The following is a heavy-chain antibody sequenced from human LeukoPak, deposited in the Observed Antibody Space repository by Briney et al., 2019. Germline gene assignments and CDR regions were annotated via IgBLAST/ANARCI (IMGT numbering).Heavy chain of an antibody. D-gene: IGHD3-22*01. CDR1: GFTFSRYA. V-gene: IGHV3-64*01. CDR2: ISSNGGST. Sequence: GGSLRLSCAASGFTFSRYAMHWVRQTPGKGLEYVSAISSNGGSTYYANSVKGRFTISRDNSKNTLYLQMGSLRTEDMAVYYCAREGESRYYYYYMDVWGKGTTVTVSS. CDR3: AREGESRYYYYYMDV. J-gene: IGHJ6*03.